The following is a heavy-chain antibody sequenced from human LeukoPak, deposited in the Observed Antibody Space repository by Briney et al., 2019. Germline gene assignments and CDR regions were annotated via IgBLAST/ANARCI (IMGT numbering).Heavy chain of an antibody. CDR3: ARVVTMVRGVIIYFLGFDY. Sequence: KPGGSLRLSCAASGFTFSDYYMSWIRQAPGKGLEWVSYISSSGSTIYYADSVKGRFTISRDNAKNSLYLQMNSLRAEDTAVYYCARVVTMVRGVIIYFLGFDYWGQGTLVTVSS. CDR1: GFTFSDYY. D-gene: IGHD3-10*01. CDR2: ISSSGSTI. V-gene: IGHV3-11*04. J-gene: IGHJ4*02.